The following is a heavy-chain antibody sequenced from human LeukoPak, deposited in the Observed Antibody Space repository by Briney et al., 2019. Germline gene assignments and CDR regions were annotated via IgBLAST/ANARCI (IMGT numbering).Heavy chain of an antibody. Sequence: GGSLRLSCAASGFTFSTYWMTWVRQAAGKGLEWVSTVSDSGGSTYYADSVKGRFTISRDNSKNTLYLQMNSLRAEDTAVYYCAKDEEKYYDSSGSAFDIWGQGTMVTVSS. CDR3: AKDEEKYYDSSGSAFDI. J-gene: IGHJ3*02. V-gene: IGHV3-23*01. CDR2: VSDSGGST. D-gene: IGHD3-22*01. CDR1: GFTFSTYW.